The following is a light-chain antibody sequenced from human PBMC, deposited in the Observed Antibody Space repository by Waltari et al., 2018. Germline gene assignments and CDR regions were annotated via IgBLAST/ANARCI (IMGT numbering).Light chain of an antibody. Sequence: QPRSVSRSPGQSVTISCTGTSSDIGASTHVPWYQHHPGKVPQLILYDVTKRPSGVPERFSGSKSGNTASLTISGLQAEDEADYYCSSYAGSYTLRLFGTGTKVTVL. CDR1: SSDIGASTH. CDR3: SSYAGSYTLRL. J-gene: IGLJ1*01. CDR2: DVT. V-gene: IGLV2-11*01.